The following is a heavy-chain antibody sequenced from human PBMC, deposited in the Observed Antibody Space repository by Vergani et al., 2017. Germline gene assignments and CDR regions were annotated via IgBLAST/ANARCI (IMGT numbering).Heavy chain of an antibody. Sequence: EVQLVESGGGLVKPGGSLRLSCAASGFTFSSYAMSWVRQAPGKGREWVSGISGGGNNAYYADSVKGRFTISRDNSKNTLYLQMNSLRVEDTAVYYCVKVSSSWIPYYFDSWGQGTLVTVSS. CDR2: ISGGGNNA. D-gene: IGHD6-13*01. CDR3: VKVSSSWIPYYFDS. V-gene: IGHV3-23*04. J-gene: IGHJ5*01. CDR1: GFTFSSYA.